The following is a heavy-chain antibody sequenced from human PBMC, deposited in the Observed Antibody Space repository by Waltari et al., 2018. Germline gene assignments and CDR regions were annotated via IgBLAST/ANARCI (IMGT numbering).Heavy chain of an antibody. Sequence: EVQLVQSGAEVKKPGESLKISCKGSGYSFTSYWIGWVRQMPGKGLEWVGIIYPGDSDTRYSPSFQGQVTISADKSISTAYLQWSSLKASDTAMYYCAIHDAATVVTPLVDYWGQGTLVTVSS. CDR2: IYPGDSDT. CDR3: AIHDAATVVTPLVDY. J-gene: IGHJ4*02. D-gene: IGHD4-17*01. CDR1: GYSFTSYW. V-gene: IGHV5-51*01.